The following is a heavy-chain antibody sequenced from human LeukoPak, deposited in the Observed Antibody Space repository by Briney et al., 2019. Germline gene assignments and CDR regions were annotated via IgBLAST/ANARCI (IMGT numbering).Heavy chain of an antibody. D-gene: IGHD4-17*01. CDR1: GFTFSSYA. CDR2: ISGSGGST. CDR3: ARRAGTSVSTVFVY. V-gene: IGHV3-23*01. Sequence: GGSLRLSCAASGFTFSSYAMSWVRQAPGKGLEWVSGISGSGGSTYYADSVNGRFTISRDNSKNTLYLQMNSLRADDTAVYYCARRAGTSVSTVFVYWGQGTLVTVSS. J-gene: IGHJ4*02.